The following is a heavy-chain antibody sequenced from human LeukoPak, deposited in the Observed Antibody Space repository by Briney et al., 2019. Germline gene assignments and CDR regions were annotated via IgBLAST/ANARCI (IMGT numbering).Heavy chain of an antibody. CDR1: GYTFTGYY. Sequence: ASVKLSCKASGYTFTGYYMHWVRQAPGQGLEWMGWINPNSGGTNYAQKYPGWLTMTRDTSISTAYMELSRLRSDDTAVYYCARDGGIVVVPDALNYYYYGMDVWGKGTTVTVSS. J-gene: IGHJ6*04. CDR2: INPNSGGT. D-gene: IGHD2-2*01. CDR3: ARDGGIVVVPDALNYYYYGMDV. V-gene: IGHV1-2*04.